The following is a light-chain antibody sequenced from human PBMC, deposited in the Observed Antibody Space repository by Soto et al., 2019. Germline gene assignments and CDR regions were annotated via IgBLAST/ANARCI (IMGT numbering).Light chain of an antibody. CDR1: QSVLYSSNNKNY. CDR2: WAF. Sequence: DIVMTQSPDSLAVSLGERAAINCKSSQSVLYSSNNKNYLAWYQQKPGQPPRLLIYWAFTRESGVPDRFSGSGSGTYFTLTISSLRAEDVAVYYCQQDNSTPRTFGGGTKVESK. J-gene: IGKJ4*01. CDR3: QQDNSTPRT. V-gene: IGKV4-1*01.